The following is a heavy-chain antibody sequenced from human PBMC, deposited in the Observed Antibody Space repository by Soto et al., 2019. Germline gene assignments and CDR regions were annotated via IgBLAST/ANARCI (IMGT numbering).Heavy chain of an antibody. CDR2: ISTNGGST. V-gene: IGHV3-64D*06. CDR1: GFTFSIYA. D-gene: IGHD3-22*01. CDR3: VKGEYYYDSSGYYPFDY. J-gene: IGHJ4*02. Sequence: GGSLRLSCSASGFTFSIYAMHWVRQAPGKGLEYVSSISTNGGSTHYADTVKDRITISRDNSKNTQYLQMSRLRANDTAVYYCVKGEYYYDSSGYYPFDYWGQGT.